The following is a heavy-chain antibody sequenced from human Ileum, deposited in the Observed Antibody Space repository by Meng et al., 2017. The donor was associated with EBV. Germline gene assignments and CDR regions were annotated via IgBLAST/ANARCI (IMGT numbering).Heavy chain of an antibody. CDR3: ARDSGYTRSWSGDY. D-gene: IGHD6-13*01. Sequence: QGQLVQSGSELKEPGASVQVSCKASGYTFTRNAINWVRQAPGQGLEWMGWISTNTGNPTYAQGFAGRFVFSLDTSVSTAYLQISGLKAEDTAIYYCARDSGYTRSWSGDYWGQGTLVTVSS. J-gene: IGHJ4*02. CDR2: ISTNTGNP. CDR1: GYTFTRNA. V-gene: IGHV7-4-1*02.